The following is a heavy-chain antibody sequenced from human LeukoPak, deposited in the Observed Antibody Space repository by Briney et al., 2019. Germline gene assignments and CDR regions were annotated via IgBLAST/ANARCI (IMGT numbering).Heavy chain of an antibody. J-gene: IGHJ4*02. CDR1: GFTFNSYA. CDR3: AKYRSYSFDY. Sequence: GGSLRLSCATSGFTFNSYAMGWVRQAQGMGLEWVSSSTGDSTLYADSVKGRFTISRDNSKNTLYLQMNSLRAEDTAVYYCAKYRSYSFDYWGQGTLVTVSS. CDR2: STGDST. D-gene: IGHD3-16*02. V-gene: IGHV3-23*01.